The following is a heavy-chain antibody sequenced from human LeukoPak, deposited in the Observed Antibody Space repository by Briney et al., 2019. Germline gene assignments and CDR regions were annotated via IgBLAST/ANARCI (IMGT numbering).Heavy chain of an antibody. J-gene: IGHJ6*02. D-gene: IGHD6-13*01. CDR2: ISAYNGNT. V-gene: IGHV1-18*01. Sequence: GASVKVSCKASGYTFTSYGISWVRQAPGQGLEWMGWISAYNGNTNYAQKLQGRVTMTTDTSTSTAYMELRSLRSDDTAVYYCAREGDIAAAGTGPYYYYGMDVWGQETTVTVSS. CDR3: AREGDIAAAGTGPYYYYGMDV. CDR1: GYTFTSYG.